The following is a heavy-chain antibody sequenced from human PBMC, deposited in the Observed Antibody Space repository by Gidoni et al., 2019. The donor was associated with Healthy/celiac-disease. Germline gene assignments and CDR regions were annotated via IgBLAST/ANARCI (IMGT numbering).Heavy chain of an antibody. CDR1: GGSVSGYY. CDR3: ASGNYDPRNYYFDY. D-gene: IGHD3-22*01. J-gene: IGHJ4*02. Sequence: QVQLQQWGAGLWKPSETLSLTCAVYGGSVSGYYRSWIRQTPGKGLEWIGEINHSGSTNYHPSLKRRVTISVDTSKNQFSLKLCSVPAADTAVYFCASGNYDPRNYYFDYWGQGTLVTVSS. V-gene: IGHV4-34*01. CDR2: INHSGST.